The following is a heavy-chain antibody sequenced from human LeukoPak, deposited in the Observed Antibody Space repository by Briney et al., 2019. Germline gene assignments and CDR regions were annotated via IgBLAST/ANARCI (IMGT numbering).Heavy chain of an antibody. CDR2: ISAYNGNT. Sequence: ASVNVSCKASGYTFTSYGISWVRQAPGQGLEWMGWISAYNGNTNYAQKLQGRVTMTTDTSTSTAYMELRSLRSDDTAVYYCASMQQLVPLGYYYGRDVWGQGTTVTVSS. V-gene: IGHV1-18*01. CDR3: ASMQQLVPLGYYYGRDV. D-gene: IGHD6-13*01. J-gene: IGHJ6*02. CDR1: GYTFTSYG.